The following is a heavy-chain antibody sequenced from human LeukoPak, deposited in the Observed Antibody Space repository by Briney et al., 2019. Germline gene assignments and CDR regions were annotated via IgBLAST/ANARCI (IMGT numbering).Heavy chain of an antibody. D-gene: IGHD3-16*02. CDR1: GFSFSSYE. CDR2: ISGSGGST. J-gene: IGHJ6*03. CDR3: AKGIGGVIAPATYYYYYMDV. Sequence: QAGGSLRLSCAASGFSFSSYEMNWVRQAPGKGLEWVSAISGSGGSTYYADSVKGRFTISRDNSKNTLYLQMNSLRAEDTAVYYCAKGIGGVIAPATYYYYYMDVWGKGTTVTVSS. V-gene: IGHV3-23*01.